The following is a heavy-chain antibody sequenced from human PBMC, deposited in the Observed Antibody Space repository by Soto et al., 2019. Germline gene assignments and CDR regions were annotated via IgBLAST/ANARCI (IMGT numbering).Heavy chain of an antibody. CDR2: IYPGDSDT. Sequence: PGESLKISCKGSGYSFTSYWIGWVRQMPGKGLEWMGIIYPGDSDTRYSPSFQGQVTISADKSIGTAYLQWSSLKASDTAMYYCARNYYGSGSYPNWFDPWGQGTLVTVS. J-gene: IGHJ5*02. D-gene: IGHD3-10*01. V-gene: IGHV5-51*01. CDR1: GYSFTSYW. CDR3: ARNYYGSGSYPNWFDP.